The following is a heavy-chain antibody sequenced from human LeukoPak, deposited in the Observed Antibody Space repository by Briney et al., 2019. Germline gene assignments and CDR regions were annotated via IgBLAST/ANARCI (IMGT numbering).Heavy chain of an antibody. V-gene: IGHV1-69*13. CDR3: ARGTLWYSYGSYYYYMDV. D-gene: IGHD5-18*01. J-gene: IGHJ6*03. CDR2: IIPIFGTA. CDR1: GGTFSSYA. Sequence: VASVKVSCKASGGTFSSYAISWVRQAPGQGLEWMGGIIPIFGTANYAQKFQGRVTITADESTSTAYMELSSLRSEDTAVYYCARGTLWYSYGSYYYYMDVWGKGTTVTVSS.